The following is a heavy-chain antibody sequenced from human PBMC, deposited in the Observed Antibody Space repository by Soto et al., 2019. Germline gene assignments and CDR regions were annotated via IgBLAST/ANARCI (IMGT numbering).Heavy chain of an antibody. J-gene: IGHJ5*02. D-gene: IGHD2-2*01. Sequence: QVQLVQSGAEVKKPGASVKVSCKASGYTFTSYGISWVRQAPGQGLEWMGWISSYNGNTNYAKKVQGRDPLTTDTSTSTTYMELRSLRSGDTAVYYCARGPRYCSTTTCFSGVTWFDPWGQGTLVTVSS. CDR1: GYTFTSYG. V-gene: IGHV1-18*04. CDR2: ISSYNGNT. CDR3: ARGPRYCSTTTCFSGVTWFDP.